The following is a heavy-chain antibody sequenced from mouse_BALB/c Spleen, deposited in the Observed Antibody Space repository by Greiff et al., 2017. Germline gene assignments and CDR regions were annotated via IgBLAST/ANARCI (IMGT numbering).Heavy chain of an antibody. CDR2: ISDGGSYT. CDR1: GFTFSDYY. D-gene: IGHD1-1*01. Sequence: EVQLVESGGGLVKPGGSLKLSCAASGFTFSDYYMYWVRQTPEKRLEWVATISDGGSYTYYPDSVKGRFTISRDNAKNNLYLQMSSLKSEDTAMYYCASGGSSYGWYFDVWGAGTTVTVSS. CDR3: ASGGSSYGWYFDV. J-gene: IGHJ1*01. V-gene: IGHV5-4*02.